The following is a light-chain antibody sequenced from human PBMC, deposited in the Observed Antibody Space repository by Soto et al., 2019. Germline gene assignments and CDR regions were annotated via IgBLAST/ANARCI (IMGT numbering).Light chain of an antibody. V-gene: IGKV3-15*01. CDR2: AAS. Sequence: ETVMTQSPVTLSVSPGDTATLSCRASQRVSSHLAWYQQRPGQAPRLLIKAASTRATGIPVRFSGSGSETEFTLTIRSLQSEDFGLYYCHQYNNWPWTSGQGTKV. CDR3: HQYNNWPWT. CDR1: QRVSSH. J-gene: IGKJ1*01.